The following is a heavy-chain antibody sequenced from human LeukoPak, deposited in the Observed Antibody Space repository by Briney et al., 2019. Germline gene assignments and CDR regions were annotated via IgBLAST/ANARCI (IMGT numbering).Heavy chain of an antibody. J-gene: IGHJ4*02. Sequence: SETLSLTCAVSGDSISRGNWWSWVRQPPGKGLEWIGEIYQSGSANYNPSLKSRVTISIDKSKNHFSLKLNSVTAADTAVYYCARDAYDSSGYSFDYWGQGTLVTVSP. CDR1: GDSISRGNW. CDR3: ARDAYDSSGYSFDY. V-gene: IGHV4-4*02. D-gene: IGHD3-22*01. CDR2: IYQSGSA.